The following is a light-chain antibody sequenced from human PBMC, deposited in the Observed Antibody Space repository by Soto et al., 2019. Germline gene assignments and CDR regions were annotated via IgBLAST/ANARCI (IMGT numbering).Light chain of an antibody. J-gene: IGKJ1*01. CDR2: TAS. V-gene: IGKV1-5*03. CDR1: QSIGIW. Sequence: IQMTQSPSTLSASVGDRVAITCRASQSIGIWLAWYQQKPGKAPRFLIYTASTLESGVPSRFRGSGSGTEFTLTISSLQPDDFATYYCQQYKDYSWTFGQGTKVEIK. CDR3: QQYKDYSWT.